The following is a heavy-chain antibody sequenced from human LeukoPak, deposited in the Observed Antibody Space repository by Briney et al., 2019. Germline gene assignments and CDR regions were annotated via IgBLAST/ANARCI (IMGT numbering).Heavy chain of an antibody. J-gene: IGHJ6*02. CDR2: IIPIFGTA. D-gene: IGHD3-22*01. V-gene: IGHV1-69*13. CDR1: GGTFSSYA. Sequence: ASVTVSCTASGGTFSSYAISWVRQAPGQGLEWMGGIIPIFGTANYAQKFQGRVTITADESTSTAYMELSSLRSEDTAVYYCARIVVTSGYYYYYGTDVWGQGTTVTVSS. CDR3: ARIVVTSGYYYYYGTDV.